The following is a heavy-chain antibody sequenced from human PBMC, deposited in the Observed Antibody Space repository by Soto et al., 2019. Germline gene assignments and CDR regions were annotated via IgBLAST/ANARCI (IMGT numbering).Heavy chain of an antibody. V-gene: IGHV4-4*02. CDR1: GGSISSSNW. D-gene: IGHD1-26*01. CDR2: IYHSGST. CDR3: ARVSGSYYYGMDV. Sequence: QVQLQESGPGLVKPSGTLSLTCAVSGGSISSSNWWSWVRQPPGKGLEWIGEIYHSGSTNYNPSLKSRVTISVDKSTNQFSLRLTSVTAADTAVYYCARVSGSYYYGMDVWGQGTTVTVSS. J-gene: IGHJ6*02.